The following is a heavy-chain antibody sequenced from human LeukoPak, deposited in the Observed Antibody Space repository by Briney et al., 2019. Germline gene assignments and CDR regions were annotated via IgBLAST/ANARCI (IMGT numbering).Heavy chain of an antibody. CDR1: GYSFNNYG. CDR3: ARVPSSAHQLFSSDY. D-gene: IGHD3-10*01. Sequence: ASLRVSCKASGYSFNNYGISWVRQAPGQGLEWMGGISAYDGETRCKQNLQGRVTMTTDTSTSTAYMELTSLTTDDTAVYYCARVPSSAHQLFSSDYWGQGTLVTVSS. CDR2: ISAYDGET. V-gene: IGHV1-18*01. J-gene: IGHJ4*02.